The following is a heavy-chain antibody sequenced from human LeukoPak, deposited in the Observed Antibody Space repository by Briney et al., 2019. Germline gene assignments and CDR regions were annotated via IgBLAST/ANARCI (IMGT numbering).Heavy chain of an antibody. V-gene: IGHV4-4*07. CDR3: ARDYYGSGYDY. J-gene: IGHJ4*02. CDR2: IYSSGST. CDR1: GGSISGYY. Sequence: PSETLSLTCTVSGGSISGYYWSWIRQPAGKGLEWIGRIYSSGSTNYNPSLKSRVTISLDTSKNQFSLKLSSVTAADTAVYYCARDYYGSGYDYWGQGTLVTVSS. D-gene: IGHD3-10*01.